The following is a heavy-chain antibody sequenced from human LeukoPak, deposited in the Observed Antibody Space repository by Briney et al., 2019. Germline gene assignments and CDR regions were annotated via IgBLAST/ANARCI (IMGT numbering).Heavy chain of an antibody. Sequence: PGGSLRLSCVASGFTFSRYWMSWVRQAPGKGLEWVASIKHDGGVTHYADSVEGRFTISRDNAKNSLYLQMNSLRAEDTALYHCARDLPPYIAAAGTNWFDPWGQGTLVTVSS. CDR2: IKHDGGVT. CDR3: ARDLPPYIAAAGTNWFDP. D-gene: IGHD6-13*01. V-gene: IGHV3-7*03. J-gene: IGHJ5*02. CDR1: GFTFSRYW.